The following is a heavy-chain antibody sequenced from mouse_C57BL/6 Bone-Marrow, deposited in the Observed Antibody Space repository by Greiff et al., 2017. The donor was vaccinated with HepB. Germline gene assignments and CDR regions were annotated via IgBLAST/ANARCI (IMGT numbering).Heavy chain of an antibody. CDR2: IYPRSGNT. CDR3: ERQANSDGYYVSWYFDV. V-gene: IGHV1-81*01. J-gene: IGHJ1*03. D-gene: IGHD2-3*01. Sequence: QVQLQQSGAELARPGASVKLSCKASGYTFTSYGISWVKQRTGQGLEWIGEIYPRSGNTYYNEKFKGKATLTADKSSSTAYMELRSLTSEYSAVYFGERQANSDGYYVSWYFDVWGTGTTVTVSS. CDR1: GYTFTSYG.